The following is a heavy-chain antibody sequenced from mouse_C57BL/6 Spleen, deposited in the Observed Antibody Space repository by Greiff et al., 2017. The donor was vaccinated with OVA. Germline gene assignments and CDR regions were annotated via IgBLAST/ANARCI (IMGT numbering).Heavy chain of an antibody. Sequence: EVHLVESEGGLVQPGSSMKLSCTASGFTFSDYYMAWVRQVPEKGLEWVANINYDGSSTYYLDSLKSRFIISRDNAKNILYLQMSSLKSEDTATYYCARVSTTVVSYYAMDYWGQGTSVTVSS. J-gene: IGHJ4*01. CDR2: INYDGSST. V-gene: IGHV5-16*01. D-gene: IGHD1-1*01. CDR1: GFTFSDYY. CDR3: ARVSTTVVSYYAMDY.